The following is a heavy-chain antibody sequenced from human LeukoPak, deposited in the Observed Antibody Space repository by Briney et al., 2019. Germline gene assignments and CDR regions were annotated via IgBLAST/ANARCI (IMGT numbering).Heavy chain of an antibody. V-gene: IGHV3-23*01. J-gene: IGHJ4*02. D-gene: IGHD5-12*01. CDR2: ITSSGGST. CDR1: GFTFSSYA. CDR3: ATSGYSGSY. Sequence: GGSLRLSCAASGFTFSSYAMSWVRQAPGKGLEWVSSITSSGGSTYYAGSVKGQFTISRDNSKNTVYLQMNSLRAEDTAVYYCATSGYSGSYWGQGTPVTVSS.